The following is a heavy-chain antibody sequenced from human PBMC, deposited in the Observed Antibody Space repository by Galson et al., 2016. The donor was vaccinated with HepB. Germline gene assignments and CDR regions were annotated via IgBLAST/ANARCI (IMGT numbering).Heavy chain of an antibody. J-gene: IGHJ4*02. Sequence: SLRLSCAASGFSFNNYGIHWVRQAPGKGLEWVALVWYDESRKFYVDSVKGRFTISRDNSKSTLYVQLSSLRAEDTAVYYCAKDYDSTGYYEGDWGQGTLVTVSP. D-gene: IGHD3-22*01. CDR3: AKDYDSTGYYEGD. CDR1: GFSFNNYG. V-gene: IGHV3-33*06. CDR2: VWYDESRK.